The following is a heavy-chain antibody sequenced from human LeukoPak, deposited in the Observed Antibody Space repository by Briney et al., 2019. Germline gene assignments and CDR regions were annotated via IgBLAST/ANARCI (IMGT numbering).Heavy chain of an antibody. J-gene: IGHJ3*02. CDR1: GGTFSSYA. V-gene: IGHV1-69*01. CDR3: ASWGYYDSSGDDAFDI. CDR2: IIPIFGTA. Sequence: SVKVSCKAYGGTFSSYAISWVRQAPGQGLEWMGGIIPIFGTANYAQKFRGRVTITADESTSTAYMELSSLRSEDTAVYYCASWGYYDSSGDDAFDIWGQGTMVTVSS. D-gene: IGHD3-22*01.